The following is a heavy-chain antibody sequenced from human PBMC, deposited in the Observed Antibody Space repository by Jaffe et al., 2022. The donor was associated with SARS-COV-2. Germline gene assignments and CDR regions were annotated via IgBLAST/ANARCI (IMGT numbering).Heavy chain of an antibody. CDR1: GFTVSDYY. CDR2: IHSGGSA. D-gene: IGHD2-15*01. J-gene: IGHJ6*03. V-gene: IGHV3-53*02. CDR3: ASGRSGGSSGAYYYMNV. Sequence: EVQLVETGGGLIQPGGSLRLSCAASGFTVSDYYMYWVRQTPGKGLEWVSVIHSGGSAYYADSVKGRFTISRDNSKGMMYLQMNSLRADDAGVYYCASGRSGGSSGAYYYMNVWGKGTTVTVSS.